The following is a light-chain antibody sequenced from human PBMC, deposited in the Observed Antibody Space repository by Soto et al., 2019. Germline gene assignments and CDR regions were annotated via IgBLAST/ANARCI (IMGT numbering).Light chain of an antibody. Sequence: FVLTQSPGTLSLSPGERATLSCRASQSIDSAYFAWYQQKPGQAPRLLIYNTSKRATGIPDWFSGSGAGTDFTLTISRLEAEDSAVYYCQHFGSPWTFGQGTKVEIK. CDR1: QSIDSAY. CDR3: QHFGSPWT. CDR2: NTS. J-gene: IGKJ1*01. V-gene: IGKV3-20*01.